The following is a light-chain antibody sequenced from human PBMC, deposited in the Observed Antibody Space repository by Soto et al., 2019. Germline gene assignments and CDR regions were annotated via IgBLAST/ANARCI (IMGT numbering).Light chain of an antibody. Sequence: EIVLTQSPATLSLSPGERAALSCRASETVDSFLAWYQQKPGQAPRLLIYDASKRATGIPARFSGSGSGAEFTLTISNVEPEDLATYYCQQRSKWPLFGQGTRLEIK. CDR3: QQRSKWPL. CDR2: DAS. CDR1: ETVDSF. V-gene: IGKV3-11*01. J-gene: IGKJ5*01.